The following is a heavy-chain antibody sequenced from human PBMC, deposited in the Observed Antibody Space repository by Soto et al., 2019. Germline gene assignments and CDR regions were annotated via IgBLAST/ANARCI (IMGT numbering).Heavy chain of an antibody. D-gene: IGHD3-9*01. CDR1: GGSFSGYY. V-gene: IGHV4-34*01. J-gene: IGHJ2*01. CDR3: ARESHDILTGPPWVWYFDL. Sequence: QVQLQQWGAGPLRPLETLSLTCGVSGGSFSGYYWAWIRQSPGKGLEWIGEINDRGSINYNPSLKSRVRISVDTSKNHYALNLMSVTAADTAVYYCARESHDILTGPPWVWYFDLWGRGTLVT. CDR2: INDRGSI.